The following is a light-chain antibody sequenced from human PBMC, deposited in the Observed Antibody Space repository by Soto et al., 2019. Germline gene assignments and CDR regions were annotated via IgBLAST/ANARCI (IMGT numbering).Light chain of an antibody. V-gene: IGLV4-69*01. CDR2: VNNDGSH. J-gene: IGLJ2*01. Sequence: QPVLTQPPSASASLGASVRLTCTLDSGHSDYAIAWHQQQPERGPRYLMRVNNDGSHIRGDGIPDRFSGSSFGAGRYLTISSLQSEDEADYYCQTWGSGIQIFGGGTKLTVL. CDR1: SGHSDYA. CDR3: QTWGSGIQI.